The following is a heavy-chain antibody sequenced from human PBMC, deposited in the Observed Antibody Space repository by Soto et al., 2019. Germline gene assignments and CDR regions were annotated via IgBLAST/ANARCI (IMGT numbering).Heavy chain of an antibody. CDR3: AREVAVAGTGYFDY. Sequence: QVQLVQSGAEVKKPGSSVKVSCKASGGTFSSYAISWVRQAPGQGLEWVGGIIPLFGIANYAQKFQGRVTITPDESTSTAYMELSSLRSEDTAVYYCAREVAVAGTGYFDYGGQGTLVTVSS. CDR2: IIPLFGIA. CDR1: GGTFSSYA. J-gene: IGHJ4*02. D-gene: IGHD6-19*01. V-gene: IGHV1-69*01.